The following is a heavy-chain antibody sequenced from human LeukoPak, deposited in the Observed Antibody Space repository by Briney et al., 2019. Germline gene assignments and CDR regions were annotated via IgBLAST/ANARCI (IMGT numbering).Heavy chain of an antibody. CDR3: ARDAARYHYYYGLDV. V-gene: IGHV3-30*04. CDR1: GFTFSSYA. J-gene: IGHJ6*02. CDR2: ISYDGSNK. Sequence: GGSLRLSCAASGFTFSSYAMYWVRQAPGKGLVWVALISYDGSNKYHADSLKGRFTISRDNSKNTLSLQMNRLRAEDTAVYHCARDAARYHYYYGLDVWGQGTTVTVSS.